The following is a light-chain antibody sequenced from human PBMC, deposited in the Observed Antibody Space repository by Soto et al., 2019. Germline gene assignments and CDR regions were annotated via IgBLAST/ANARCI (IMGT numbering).Light chain of an antibody. Sequence: DIQMTQSPSSLSASVGDRVTITCQASQDISNYLNWYQQKPGKAPKLLIYDASNLETGVPSRFSGSGSWTDFTFTISSLQPEDIAKYYCQQYDNLPLFTFGPGTKVDIK. V-gene: IGKV1-33*01. J-gene: IGKJ3*01. CDR1: QDISNY. CDR3: QQYDNLPLFT. CDR2: DAS.